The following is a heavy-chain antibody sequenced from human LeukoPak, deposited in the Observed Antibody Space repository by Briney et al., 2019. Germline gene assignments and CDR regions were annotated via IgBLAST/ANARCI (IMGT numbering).Heavy chain of an antibody. J-gene: IGHJ5*02. CDR2: IFHSGST. CDR3: ARGAWFDP. V-gene: IGHV4-4*07. Sequence: PETLSLTCTVSGGSISSYYWSWIRQPAGKGLEWIGRIFHSGSTNYNPSLKSRVIMSVDTSKNQFSLKLTSVTAADTAVYYCARGAWFDPWGLGTLVTVSS. CDR1: GGSISSYY.